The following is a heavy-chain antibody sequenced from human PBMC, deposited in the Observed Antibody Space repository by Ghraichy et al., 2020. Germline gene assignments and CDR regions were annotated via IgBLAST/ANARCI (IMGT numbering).Heavy chain of an antibody. CDR3: ARSGMYSSSPYFDY. J-gene: IGHJ4*02. Sequence: SETLSLTCAVSGGSISSSNWWSWVRPPPGKGLEWIGEIYHSGSTNYNPSLKSRVTISVDKSKNQFSLKLSSVTAADTAVYYCARSGMYSSSPYFDYWGQGTLVTVSS. CDR2: IYHSGST. D-gene: IGHD6-6*01. V-gene: IGHV4-4*02. CDR1: GGSISSSNW.